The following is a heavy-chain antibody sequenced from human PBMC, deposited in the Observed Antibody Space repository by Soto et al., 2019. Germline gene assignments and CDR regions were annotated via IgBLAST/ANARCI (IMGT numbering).Heavy chain of an antibody. CDR2: IIPISGTT. D-gene: IGHD3-3*01. Sequence: SVKVSCKASGDVFRSYGINWVRQAPGQGLEWMGGIIPISGTTNYAQKFQGRVAITADESTDTVYMELRRLRSEDTAVYYCARDQYDFRSGSYYYAMEVWGQGTEVTVSS. V-gene: IGHV1-69*13. CDR1: GDVFRSYG. CDR3: ARDQYDFRSGSYYYAMEV. J-gene: IGHJ6*02.